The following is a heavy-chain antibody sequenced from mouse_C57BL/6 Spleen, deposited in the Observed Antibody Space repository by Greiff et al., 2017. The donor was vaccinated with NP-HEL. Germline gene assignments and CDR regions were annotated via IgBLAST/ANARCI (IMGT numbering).Heavy chain of an antibody. CDR2: IDPSDSET. D-gene: IGHD1-1*01. J-gene: IGHJ1*03. V-gene: IGHV1-52*01. CDR1: GYTFTSYW. Sequence: VQLQQPGAELVRPGSSVKLSCKASGYTFTSYWMHWVKQRPIQGLEWIGNIDPSDSETHYNQKFKDKATLTVDKSSSTAYMQLSSLTSEDSAVYYCARGYYYGSSLWYFDVWGTGTTVTVSS. CDR3: ARGYYYGSSLWYFDV.